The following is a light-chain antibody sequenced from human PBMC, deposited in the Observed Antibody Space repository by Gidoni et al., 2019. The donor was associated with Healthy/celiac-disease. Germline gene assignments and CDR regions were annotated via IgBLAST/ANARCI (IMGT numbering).Light chain of an antibody. CDR2: GAS. CDR3: QQYGSSPRT. Sequence: EIVLTQSPGTLSLSPGERATLSCRASQRVSSSYLAGYQQKPGQAPRLLIYGASSRATGIPDRFSGSGSGTDFTLTISRLEPEDFAVYYCQQYGSSPRTFXXXTKVEIK. CDR1: QRVSSSY. V-gene: IGKV3-20*01. J-gene: IGKJ1*01.